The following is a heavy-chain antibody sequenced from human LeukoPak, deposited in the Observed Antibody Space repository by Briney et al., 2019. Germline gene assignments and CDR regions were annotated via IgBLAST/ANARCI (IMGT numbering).Heavy chain of an antibody. CDR3: ARPTSGIQLWDRGYNWFDP. CDR1: GYSFTSYW. D-gene: IGHD5-18*01. CDR2: IYPGDYDT. J-gene: IGHJ5*02. Sequence: GESLKISCKGSGYSFTSYWIGWVRQMPGKGLEWIANIYPGDYDTRYSPSFQGQVTISADKSNSTAYLQWSSLKASDTAMYYCARPTSGIQLWDRGYNWFDPWGQGTLVTVSS. V-gene: IGHV5-51*01.